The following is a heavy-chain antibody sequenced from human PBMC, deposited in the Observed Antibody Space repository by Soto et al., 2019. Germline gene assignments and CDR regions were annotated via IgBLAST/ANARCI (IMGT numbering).Heavy chain of an antibody. CDR3: AKDPSQLGIIDY. CDR2: ISYDGSNK. CDR1: GFTFSSYG. Sequence: GGSLRLSCAASGFTFSSYGMHWVRQAPGKGLEWVAVISYDGSNKYYADSVKGRFTISRDNSKNTLYLQMNSLRAEDTAVYYCAKDPSQLGIIDYWGQGTLVTVSS. J-gene: IGHJ4*02. V-gene: IGHV3-30*18. D-gene: IGHD7-27*01.